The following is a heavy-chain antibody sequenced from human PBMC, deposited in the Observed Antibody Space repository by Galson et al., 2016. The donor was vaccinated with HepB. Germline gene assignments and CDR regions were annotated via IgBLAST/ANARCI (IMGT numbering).Heavy chain of an antibody. Sequence: SLRLSCAASGCTFSTYGMSWVRQAPGKGLEWVSSIAGDGGSTYYTDSVKGRFTISRDNSRETLYLQMNSLRDEDTAIYYCAKYGIHLLTNFDYEGQGSMVSVAS. CDR1: GCTFSTYG. J-gene: IGHJ4*02. V-gene: IGHV3-23*01. CDR3: AKYGIHLLTNFDY. CDR2: IAGDGGST. D-gene: IGHD3-9*01.